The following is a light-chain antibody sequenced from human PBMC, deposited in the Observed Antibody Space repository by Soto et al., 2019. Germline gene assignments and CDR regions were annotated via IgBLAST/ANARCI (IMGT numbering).Light chain of an antibody. CDR3: QQYNNWPPLT. V-gene: IGKV3-15*01. J-gene: IGKJ4*01. CDR1: QSVSSN. Sequence: EIVMTQSPATLCVSPGERATLSCRASQSVSSNLAWYQQKPGQAPRLLIYGASTRATGIAARFSGSGSGTEFTLTISSLQSEDFAVYYCQQYNNWPPLTFGGGTKVEI. CDR2: GAS.